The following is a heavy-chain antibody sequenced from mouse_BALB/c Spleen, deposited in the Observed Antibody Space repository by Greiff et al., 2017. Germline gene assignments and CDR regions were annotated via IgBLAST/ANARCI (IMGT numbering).Heavy chain of an antibody. V-gene: IGHV1S22*01. J-gene: IGHJ2*01. CDR3: TRSDGNYFDY. CDR1: GYTFTSYW. CDR2: IYPGSGST. Sequence: LQQPGSELVRPGASVKLSCKASGYTFTSYWMHWVKQRPGQGLEWIGNIYPGSGSTNYDEKFKSKATLTVDTSSSTAYMQLSSLTAEDSAVYYCTRSDGNYFDYWGQGTTLTVSS. D-gene: IGHD2-1*01.